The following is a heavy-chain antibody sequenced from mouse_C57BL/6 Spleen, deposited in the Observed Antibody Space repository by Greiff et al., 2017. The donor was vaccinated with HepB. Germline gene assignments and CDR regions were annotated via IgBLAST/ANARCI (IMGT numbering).Heavy chain of an antibody. V-gene: IGHV1-63*01. Sequence: VQLQQSGAELVRPGTSVKMSCKASGYTFTNYWIGWAKQRPGHGLEWIGDIYPGGGYTNYNEKFKGKATLTADKSSSTAYMQFNSLTSEDSAIYYCASGSNSQGAMDYWGQGASVTVSS. J-gene: IGHJ4*01. CDR3: ASGSNSQGAMDY. D-gene: IGHD2-5*01. CDR1: GYTFTNYW. CDR2: IYPGGGYT.